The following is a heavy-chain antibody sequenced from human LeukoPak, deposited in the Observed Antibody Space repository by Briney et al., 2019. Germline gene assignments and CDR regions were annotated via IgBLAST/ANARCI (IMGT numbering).Heavy chain of an antibody. CDR1: GYTFTSYA. Sequence: ASVKVSCKASGYTFTSYAISWVRQAPGQGLEWMGWISAYNGNTNFAQKLQGRVSMTTDTSTSTAYMELRNLRSDDTAVYYCARDRPTMIELPDAFDIWGQGTMVTVSS. D-gene: IGHD3-22*01. J-gene: IGHJ3*02. CDR2: ISAYNGNT. V-gene: IGHV1-18*01. CDR3: ARDRPTMIELPDAFDI.